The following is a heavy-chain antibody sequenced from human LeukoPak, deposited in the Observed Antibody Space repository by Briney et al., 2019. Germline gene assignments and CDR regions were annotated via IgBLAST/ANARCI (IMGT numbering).Heavy chain of an antibody. V-gene: IGHV1-69*05. Sequence: SVKVSCKASGGTFSSYAISWVRQAPGQGLEWMGGIIPIFGTANYAQKFQGRVTITTDESTSTAYMELSSLRSEDTAVYYCASGEVIVFGSYMDVWGKGTTVTVSS. J-gene: IGHJ6*03. CDR1: GGTFSSYA. CDR3: ASGEVIVFGSYMDV. CDR2: IIPIFGTA. D-gene: IGHD3-3*01.